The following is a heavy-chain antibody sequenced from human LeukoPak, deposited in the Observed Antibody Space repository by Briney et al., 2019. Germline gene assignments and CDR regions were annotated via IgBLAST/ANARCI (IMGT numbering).Heavy chain of an antibody. CDR3: ARVATTYCSGGSCSWVI. CDR2: IIPIFGTA. J-gene: IGHJ3*02. Sequence: ASVKVSCKASGYTFTSYAISWVRQAPGQGLEWMGGIIPIFGTANYAQKFQGRVTITADESTSTAYMELSSLRSEDTAVYYCARVATTYCSGGSCSWVIWGQGTMVTVSS. CDR1: GYTFTSYA. D-gene: IGHD2-15*01. V-gene: IGHV1-69*13.